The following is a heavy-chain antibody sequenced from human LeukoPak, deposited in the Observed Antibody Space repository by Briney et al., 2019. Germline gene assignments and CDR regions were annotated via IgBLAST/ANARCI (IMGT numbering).Heavy chain of an antibody. J-gene: IGHJ5*02. CDR1: GGTFLSHT. CDR3: ARVNLRGSNYNWFDP. Sequence: SVKVSCKTSGGTFLSHTFSWVRQAPGQGLEWMGKITPVINIANYAQTFQGRVSIYADGYTTTVYMDLSGLRPDDTAVYYCARVNLRGSNYNWFDPWGQGTLVTVAS. V-gene: IGHV1-69*02. CDR2: ITPVINIA. D-gene: IGHD1-26*01.